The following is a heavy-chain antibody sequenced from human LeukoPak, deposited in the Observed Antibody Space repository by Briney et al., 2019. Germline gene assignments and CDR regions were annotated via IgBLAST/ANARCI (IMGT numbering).Heavy chain of an antibody. V-gene: IGHV4-39*01. D-gene: IGHD3-3*01. Sequence: ASETLSLTCTVCGGSISSSSYYWGWIRQPPGKGLEWIGSIYYSGSTYYNPSLKSRVTISVDTSKNQFSLKLSSVTAADTAVYYRARHRGVTIFGVVKYYFDYRGQGTLVTVSS. CDR1: GGSISSSSYY. CDR3: ARHRGVTIFGVVKYYFDY. CDR2: IYYSGST. J-gene: IGHJ4*02.